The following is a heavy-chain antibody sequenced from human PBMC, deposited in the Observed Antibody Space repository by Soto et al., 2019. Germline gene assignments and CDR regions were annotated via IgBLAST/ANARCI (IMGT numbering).Heavy chain of an antibody. Sequence: ASVKVSCKASGFTFTGHYIHWVRQAPVQGLEWMGWINPNSGGTSYAQKFQGRVTMTRETSITTAYMELSRLSSDDTAVYYWAKWGSFFRPSLGYFGYWGPGTLVTLSS. V-gene: IGHV1-2*02. J-gene: IGHJ4*02. D-gene: IGHD7-27*01. CDR2: INPNSGGT. CDR1: GFTFTGHY. CDR3: AKWGSFFRPSLGYFGY.